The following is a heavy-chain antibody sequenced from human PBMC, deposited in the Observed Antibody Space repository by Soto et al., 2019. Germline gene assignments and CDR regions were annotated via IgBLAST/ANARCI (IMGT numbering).Heavy chain of an antibody. Sequence: QVQLQESGPGLVKPSQTLSLTCSVSGGSISSGHYYWSWIRQHPEKGLEWIGYIYYSGTTYYNPSLESRVTISVDTSENQFSLNLNSVTAAHTAMYYCASTYSNASSGPFGFWGQGALVTVSS. CDR1: GGSISSGHYY. D-gene: IGHD1-26*01. V-gene: IGHV4-31*03. J-gene: IGHJ4*02. CDR3: ASTYSNASSGPFGF. CDR2: IYYSGTT.